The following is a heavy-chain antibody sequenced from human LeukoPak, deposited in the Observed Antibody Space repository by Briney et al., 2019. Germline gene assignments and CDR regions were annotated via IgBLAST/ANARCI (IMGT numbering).Heavy chain of an antibody. V-gene: IGHV3-15*01. Sequence: GGSLRLSCGASGFTFSNAWMSWVRQAPGKGLEWVGRIKSKTDGGTTDYAAPVKGRFTISRDDSKNTLYLQMNSLKTEDTAVYYCIREHYYDSSGPAGIDYWGQGTLVTVSS. CDR2: IKSKTDGGTT. J-gene: IGHJ4*02. D-gene: IGHD3-22*01. CDR3: IREHYYDSSGPAGIDY. CDR1: GFTFSNAW.